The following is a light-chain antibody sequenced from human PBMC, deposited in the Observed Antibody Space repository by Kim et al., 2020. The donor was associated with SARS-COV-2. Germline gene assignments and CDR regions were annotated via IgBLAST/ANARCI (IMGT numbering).Light chain of an antibody. V-gene: IGKV3-11*01. Sequence: EIVLTQSPDTLSLSPGETATLSCRASESVSYFLACYQQKPGQAPSLLVSDATNRATGIPTMFSGSGSGTAFTHTISILRPDDFAVYYCQHGSYSVTCGGGTKMGIK. CDR2: DAT. CDR1: ESVSYF. CDR3: QHGSYSVT. J-gene: IGKJ4*01.